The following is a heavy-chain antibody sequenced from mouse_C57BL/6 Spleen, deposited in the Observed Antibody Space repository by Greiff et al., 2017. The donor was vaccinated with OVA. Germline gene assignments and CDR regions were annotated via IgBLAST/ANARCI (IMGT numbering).Heavy chain of an antibody. CDR2: IYPGSGST. V-gene: IGHV1-55*01. Sequence: VQLQQSGAELVKPGASVKMSCKASGYTFTSYWITWVKQRPGQGLEWIGDIYPGSGSTNYNEKFKSKATLTVDTSSSTAYMQLSSLTSEDSAVYYCARQYSVYAMDYWGQGTSVTVSS. D-gene: IGHD3-1*01. CDR3: ARQYSVYAMDY. CDR1: GYTFTSYW. J-gene: IGHJ4*01.